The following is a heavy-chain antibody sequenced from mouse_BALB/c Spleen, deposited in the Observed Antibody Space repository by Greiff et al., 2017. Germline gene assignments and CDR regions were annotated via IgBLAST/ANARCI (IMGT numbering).Heavy chain of an antibody. D-gene: IGHD2-2*01. CDR1: GFTFSSYG. V-gene: IGHV5-6*02. CDR3: ARPAVYYGYGRGTPWFAD. CDR2: ISSGGSYT. Sequence: DVMLVESGGDLVKPGGSLKLSCAASGFTFSSYGMSWVRQTPGKRLEWVATISSGGSYTYYPDSVKGRFTISRDNAKNTLYLQMSSLKSEDTAMYYCARPAVYYGYGRGTPWFADWGQGTLVTVSA. J-gene: IGHJ3*01.